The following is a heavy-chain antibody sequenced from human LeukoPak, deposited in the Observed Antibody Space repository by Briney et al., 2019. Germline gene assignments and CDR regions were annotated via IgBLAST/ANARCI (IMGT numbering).Heavy chain of an antibody. CDR2: IYYSGRT. J-gene: IGHJ3*02. CDR1: GVSISSSPYY. CDR3: AKDQLRGQLQNDAFDI. V-gene: IGHV4-39*07. Sequence: SETLSLTCTVSGVSISSSPYYWGWIRQPPGRGLEWIGSIYYSGRTYYNPSLKSRVTMSVDTSKNQFSLNLSSVTAADTAVYYCAKDQLRGQLQNDAFDIWGQGTMVTVSS. D-gene: IGHD1-26*01.